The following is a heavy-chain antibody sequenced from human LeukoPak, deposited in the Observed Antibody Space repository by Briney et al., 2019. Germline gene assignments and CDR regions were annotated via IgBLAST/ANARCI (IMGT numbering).Heavy chain of an antibody. CDR2: ISAYNGNT. CDR1: GYTLTELS. V-gene: IGHV1-18*01. Sequence: ASVKVSCKVSGYTLTELSMHWVRQAPGQGLEWMGWISAYNGNTNYAQKLQGRVTMTTDTSTSTAYMELRSLRSDDTAVYYCARDSLAAAGKAVWFDPWGQGTLVTVSS. D-gene: IGHD6-13*01. CDR3: ARDSLAAAGKAVWFDP. J-gene: IGHJ5*02.